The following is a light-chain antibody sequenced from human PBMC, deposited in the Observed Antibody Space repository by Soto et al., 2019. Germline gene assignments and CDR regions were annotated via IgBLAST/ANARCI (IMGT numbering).Light chain of an antibody. V-gene: IGLV2-14*03. CDR1: SADVGAFDY. J-gene: IGLJ3*02. CDR3: AAYTTSSTLV. CDR2: DVS. Sequence: QSAPTQPASVSGSPGQSITISCAGTSADVGAFDYVSWYQHHPGKVPKLMIYDVSHRPSGVSTRFSGSKSANMASLTISGLQPDDEADYYCAAYTTSSTLVFGGGTKLTVL.